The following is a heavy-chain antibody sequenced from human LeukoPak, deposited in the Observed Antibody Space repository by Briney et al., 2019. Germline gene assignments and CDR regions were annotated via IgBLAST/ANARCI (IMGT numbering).Heavy chain of an antibody. J-gene: IGHJ4*02. D-gene: IGHD6-19*01. CDR3: AREGIAVAGTYYFDY. Sequence: ASVKVSCKASGYTFTSYYMHWVRQAPGQGLEWMGIINPSGGSTSYAQKFQGRVTMTRDMSTSTVYMELSSLRSEDTAVYYCAREGIAVAGTYYFDYWGQGTLVTASS. CDR2: INPSGGST. CDR1: GYTFTSYY. V-gene: IGHV1-46*01.